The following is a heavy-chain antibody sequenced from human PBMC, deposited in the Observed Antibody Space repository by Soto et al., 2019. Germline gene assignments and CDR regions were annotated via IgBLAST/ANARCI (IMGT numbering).Heavy chain of an antibody. CDR1: GYTFTGYY. J-gene: IGHJ6*02. CDR3: ARARIAAAVMDV. D-gene: IGHD6-13*01. CDR2: INPNSGGT. V-gene: IGHV1-2*02. Sequence: ASVKVSCKASGYTFTGYYMHWVRQAPGQGLEWMGWINPNSGGTNCAQKFQGRVTMTRDTSISTAYMELSRLRSDDTAVYYCARARIAAAVMDVWGQGTTVTVSS.